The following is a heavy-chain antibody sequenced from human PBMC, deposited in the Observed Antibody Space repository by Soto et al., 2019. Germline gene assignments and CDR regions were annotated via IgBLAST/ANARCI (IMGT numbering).Heavy chain of an antibody. D-gene: IGHD2-21*02. CDR3: ARDGLMGRVTPGYFDY. Sequence: GASVKVSCKASGYTFTSYGISWVRQAPGQGLEWVGWISAYNGNTNYAQKLQGRVTMTTDTSTSTAYMELRSLRSDDTAVYYCARDGLMGRVTPGYFDYWGQGTLVTVSS. CDR2: ISAYNGNT. CDR1: GYTFTSYG. J-gene: IGHJ4*02. V-gene: IGHV1-18*01.